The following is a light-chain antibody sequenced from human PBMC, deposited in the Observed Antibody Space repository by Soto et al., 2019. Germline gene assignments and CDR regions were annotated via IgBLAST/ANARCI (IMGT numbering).Light chain of an antibody. Sequence: EIVLTQSPGTLSLSPGQRATLSCRASESISRDYLAWYQQRLGQAPRLLIYGASSGATGIPDRFSGSGSGTDFTLTISRLEPEDFATYYCQQSYSSPFTFGPGTKVDIK. J-gene: IGKJ3*01. CDR1: ESISRDY. CDR2: GAS. CDR3: QQSYSSPFT. V-gene: IGKV3-20*01.